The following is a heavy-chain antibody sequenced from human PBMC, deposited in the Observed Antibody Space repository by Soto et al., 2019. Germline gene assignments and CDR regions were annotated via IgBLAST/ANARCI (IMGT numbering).Heavy chain of an antibody. J-gene: IGHJ6*02. Sequence: QVQLQQSGPGLVKPSETLSLTCSVSSGPSSSHNWGWIRQPPGRGLEWIGYVYSTGGTSYNPSLKRRVTISADTPTNHISLTLTPVTAADTAVYYCVGQGIGNRHGLVDVWGQRTTVRVSS. D-gene: IGHD1-1*01. CDR3: VGQGIGNRHGLVDV. V-gene: IGHV4-59*08. CDR2: VYSTGGT. CDR1: SGPSSSHN.